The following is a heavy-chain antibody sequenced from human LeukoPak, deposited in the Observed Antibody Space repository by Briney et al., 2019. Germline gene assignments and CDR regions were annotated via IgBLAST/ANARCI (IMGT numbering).Heavy chain of an antibody. CDR2: ISGSGGST. V-gene: IGHV3-23*01. CDR3: AKDRENRLYYYDSSGYWALLGLSLDY. CDR1: GFTFSSYA. Sequence: AGGSLRLSCAASGFTFSSYAISWVRQAPGKGLEWVSAISGSGGSTYYADSVKGRFTISRDNSKNTQYLQMNSLRAEDTAVYYCAKDRENRLYYYDSSGYWALLGLSLDYWGQGTLVTVSS. J-gene: IGHJ4*02. D-gene: IGHD3-22*01.